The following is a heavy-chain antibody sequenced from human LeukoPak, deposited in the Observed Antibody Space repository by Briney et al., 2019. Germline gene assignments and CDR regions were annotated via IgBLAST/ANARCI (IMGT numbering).Heavy chain of an antibody. V-gene: IGHV3-23*01. D-gene: IGHD3-10*01. CDR3: ATQHPITMVRGAMLLDY. CDR2: FTGSGGST. CDR1: GFTFSSHA. J-gene: IGHJ4*02. Sequence: PGGSLRLSCAASGFTFSSHAMSWVRQAPGMGLAWVSVFTGSGGSTYYADSVKGRFTIARDNSKNTLYLQLNSLRAEDTAVYYCATQHPITMVRGAMLLDYWGQGTLVTVSS.